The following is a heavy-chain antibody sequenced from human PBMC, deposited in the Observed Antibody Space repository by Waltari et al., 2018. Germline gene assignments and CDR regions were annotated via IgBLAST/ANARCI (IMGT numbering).Heavy chain of an antibody. Sequence: EVQVVESGGGLVQPGRSLRLSCAASGFTFDDYSMHWVRQAPGKGLEWVPGISWNSGSIGYADSVKGRFTISRDNAKNSLYLQMNSLRAEDMALYYCAKGHISNDFWSGSLDFWGQGTLVTVSS. CDR2: ISWNSGSI. D-gene: IGHD3-3*01. J-gene: IGHJ4*02. V-gene: IGHV3-9*03. CDR3: AKGHISNDFWSGSLDF. CDR1: GFTFDDYS.